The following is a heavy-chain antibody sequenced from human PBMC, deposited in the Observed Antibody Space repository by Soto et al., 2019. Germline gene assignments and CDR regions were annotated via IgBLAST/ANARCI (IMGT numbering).Heavy chain of an antibody. CDR1: GFSFSSYS. Sequence: GGSLRLSCAASGFSFSSYSMNWVRQAPGKGLEWVSSISSSSSYIYYADSVKGRFTISRDNAKNSLYLQMNSLRAEDTAVYYCARGPFGSSWYDWFDPRGQGTLVTVSS. CDR2: ISSSSSYI. J-gene: IGHJ5*02. V-gene: IGHV3-21*01. D-gene: IGHD6-13*01. CDR3: ARGPFGSSWYDWFDP.